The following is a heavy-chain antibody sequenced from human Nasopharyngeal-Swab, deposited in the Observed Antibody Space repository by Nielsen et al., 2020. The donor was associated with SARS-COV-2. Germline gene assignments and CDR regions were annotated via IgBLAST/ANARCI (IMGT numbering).Heavy chain of an antibody. V-gene: IGHV3-48*02. CDR3: ARGRDYALDY. D-gene: IGHD4-17*01. Sequence: GESLKISCVVSGITFSASAMNWVRQAPGKGLEWIAHHSVRTIATAYADSVKGRFTISRDDAKSSLYLQMNSLRDEDTALYYCARGRDYALDYWGQGTLVTVTS. CDR1: GITFSASA. J-gene: IGHJ4*02. CDR2: HSVRTIAT.